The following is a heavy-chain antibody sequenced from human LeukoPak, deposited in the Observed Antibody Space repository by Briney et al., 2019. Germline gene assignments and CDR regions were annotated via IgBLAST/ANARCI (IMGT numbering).Heavy chain of an antibody. CDR1: GGSFSGYY. V-gene: IGHV4-34*01. Sequence: SETLSLTCAVYGGSFSGYYWSWIRQPPGKGLEWIGEINHSGSTNYNPSLKSRVTISVDTTKNQFSLKLSSVTAADTAVYYCARLYYYGSGSYYRYYYYYYMDVWGKGTTVTISS. CDR3: ARLYYYGSGSYYRYYYYYYMDV. D-gene: IGHD3-10*01. CDR2: INHSGST. J-gene: IGHJ6*03.